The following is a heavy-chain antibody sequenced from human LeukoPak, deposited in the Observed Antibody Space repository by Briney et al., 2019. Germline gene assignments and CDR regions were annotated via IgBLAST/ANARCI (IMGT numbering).Heavy chain of an antibody. CDR3: ARALLSNYYDSSVDY. D-gene: IGHD3-22*01. CDR2: IRSRSSYI. V-gene: IGHV3-21*04. J-gene: IGHJ4*02. Sequence: GGSLRLSCAASGFAFSTYSMNWVRQAPGKGLEWVSLIRSRSSYIYYADSVKGRFTISRDNSKNTLYLQMNSLRAEDTAVYYCARALLSNYYDSSVDYWGQGTLVTVSS. CDR1: GFAFSTYS.